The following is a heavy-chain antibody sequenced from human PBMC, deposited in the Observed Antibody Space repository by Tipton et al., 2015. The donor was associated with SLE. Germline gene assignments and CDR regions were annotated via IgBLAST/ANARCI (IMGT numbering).Heavy chain of an antibody. D-gene: IGHD2-15*01. CDR2: IFYGRDT. V-gene: IGHV4-59*02. Sequence: TLSLTCTVSGASVSSHYWNWIRQTPGEGLEWIGYIFYGRDTNYNPSLKSRVTISIEASKNQLSLTLKYVTAADPAVYYCARGSVVADDYWGQGTLVTVSS. J-gene: IGHJ4*02. CDR1: GASVSSHY. CDR3: ARGSVVADDY.